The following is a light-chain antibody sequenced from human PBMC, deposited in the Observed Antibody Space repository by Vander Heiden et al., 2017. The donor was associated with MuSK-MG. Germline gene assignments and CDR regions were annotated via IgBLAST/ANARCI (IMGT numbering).Light chain of an antibody. CDR2: YDS. Sequence: SYVLTQPPSGSVAPGKTAGITCGGNNIGSKSVHWYPETPGKAPVLVIYYDSARTSGIPERFSGSNSGNTATLTISRVEAGDEADYYCQVWDSSSDHKVFGGGTKLTVL. J-gene: IGLJ3*02. CDR1: NIGSKS. V-gene: IGLV3-21*04. CDR3: QVWDSSSDHKV.